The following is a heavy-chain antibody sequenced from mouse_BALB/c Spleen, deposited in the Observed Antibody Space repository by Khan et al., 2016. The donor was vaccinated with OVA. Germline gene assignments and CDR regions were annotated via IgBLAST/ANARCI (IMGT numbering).Heavy chain of an antibody. J-gene: IGHJ3*01. Sequence: QVQLKQSGPGLVAPSQTLSITCTVSGFSLSNYGVHWVHQPPGKGLEWLGVIWAGGSTNHNSALMSRLSISKDDSKSQVFLKMNSLQTDDTAMYYCARAFYNGAWFAYWGQGTLVTVSA. V-gene: IGHV2-9*02. D-gene: IGHD1-3*01. CDR3: ARAFYNGAWFAY. CDR1: GFSLSNYG. CDR2: IWAGGST.